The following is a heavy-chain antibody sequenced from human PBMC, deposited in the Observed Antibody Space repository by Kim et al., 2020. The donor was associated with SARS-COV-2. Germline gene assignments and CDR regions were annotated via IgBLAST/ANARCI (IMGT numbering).Heavy chain of an antibody. J-gene: IGHJ3*02. CDR1: GGSISSYY. CDR2: IYYSGST. CDR3: ARVYYDSSGYKVRAFDI. V-gene: IGHV4-59*01. Sequence: SETLSLTCTVSGGSISSYYWSWIRQPPGKGLEWIGYIYYSGSTNYNPSLKSRVTISVDTSKNQFSLKLSSVTAADTAVYYCARVYYDSSGYKVRAFDIWGQGTMVTVSS. D-gene: IGHD3-22*01.